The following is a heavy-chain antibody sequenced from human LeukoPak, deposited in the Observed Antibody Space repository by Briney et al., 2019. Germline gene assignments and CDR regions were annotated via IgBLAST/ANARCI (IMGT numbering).Heavy chain of an antibody. Sequence: PSETLSLTCTVSGGSISSYYWSWIRQPPGKGLEWIGYIYYSGSTNYNPSLKSRVTISVDTSKNQFSLKLSSVTAADTAVYYCARGNWIKAPFDYWGQGTLVTVSS. CDR3: ARGNWIKAPFDY. CDR1: GGSISSYY. J-gene: IGHJ4*02. D-gene: IGHD1-1*01. V-gene: IGHV4-59*01. CDR2: IYYSGST.